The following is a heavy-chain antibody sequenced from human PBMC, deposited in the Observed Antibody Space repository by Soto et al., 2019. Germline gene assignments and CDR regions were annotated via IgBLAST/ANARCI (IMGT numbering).Heavy chain of an antibody. CDR2: INHSGST. V-gene: IGHV4-34*01. J-gene: IGHJ4*02. Sequence: QVQLQQWGAGLLKPSETLSLTCAVYGGSFSGYYWSWIRQPPGKGLEWIGEINHSGSTNYNPSLKLRVTISVDTSKNQFSLKLSSVTAADTAVYYCVRGQRSIAARNEVGTCDYWGQGTLVTVSS. CDR3: VRGQRSIAARNEVGTCDY. CDR1: GGSFSGYY. D-gene: IGHD6-6*01.